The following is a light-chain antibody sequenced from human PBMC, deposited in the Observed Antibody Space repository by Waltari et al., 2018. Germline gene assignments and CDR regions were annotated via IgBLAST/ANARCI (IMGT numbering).Light chain of an antibody. CDR2: AAS. CDR1: QGISSY. V-gene: IGKV1-9*01. Sequence: DIQLTQPPSFLSASVGDRVTIPCRASQGISSYLAWYQQKPGKAPKLLIYAASTLQSGVPSRFSGSGSGTEFTLTISSLQPEDFATYYCQQLNSYPRWTFGQGTKVEIK. CDR3: QQLNSYPRWT. J-gene: IGKJ1*01.